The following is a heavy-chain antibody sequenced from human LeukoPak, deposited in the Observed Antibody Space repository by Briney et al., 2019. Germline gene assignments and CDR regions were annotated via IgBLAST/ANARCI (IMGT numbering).Heavy chain of an antibody. CDR3: ARGVGATFGN. CDR2: IYHSGST. CDR1: GGSISSAGYS. D-gene: IGHD1-26*01. J-gene: IGHJ4*02. V-gene: IGHV4-30-2*01. Sequence: SETLSLTCAVSGGSISSAGYSWSWIRQPPGKGLEWIGYIYHSGSTYYNSSLKSRVTISVDRSKNQFSLKLSSVTAADTAVYYCARGVGATFGNWGQGTLVTVSS.